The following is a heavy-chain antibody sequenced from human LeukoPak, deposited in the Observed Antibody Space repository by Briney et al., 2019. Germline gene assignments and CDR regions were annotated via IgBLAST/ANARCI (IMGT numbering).Heavy chain of an antibody. CDR1: GFTFSTYW. J-gene: IGHJ4*02. D-gene: IGHD1-26*01. CDR3: ARAARVWELLGYYFDY. Sequence: QPGGSLRLSCAASGFTFSTYWMSWVRQAPGKGLEWVAQIGQGGSEKYYVDSVKGRFTISRDNAKNSLYLQMNRLTAEDTAVYYCARAARVWELLGYYFDYWGQGTLVTVSS. V-gene: IGHV3-7*01. CDR2: IGQGGSEK.